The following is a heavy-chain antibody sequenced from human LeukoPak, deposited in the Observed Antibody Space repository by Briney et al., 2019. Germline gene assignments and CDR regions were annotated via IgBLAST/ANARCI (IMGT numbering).Heavy chain of an antibody. CDR2: INPNSGGT. Sequence: ASVKVSCKASGYTFAGYYMHWVRQAPGQGLEWMGRINPNSGGTNYAQKFQGRVTMTRDTSISTAHMELSRLRSDDTAVYYCARDSVYYGSSGYNDAFDIWGQGTMVTVSS. CDR3: ARDSVYYGSSGYNDAFDI. J-gene: IGHJ3*02. V-gene: IGHV1-2*06. D-gene: IGHD3-22*01. CDR1: GYTFAGYY.